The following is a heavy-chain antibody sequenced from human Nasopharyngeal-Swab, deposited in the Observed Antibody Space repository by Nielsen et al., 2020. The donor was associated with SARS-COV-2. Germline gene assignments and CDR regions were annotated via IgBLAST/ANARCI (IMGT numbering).Heavy chain of an antibody. D-gene: IGHD3-16*01. V-gene: IGHV6-1*01. CDR1: GDSVSSNSAA. Sequence: SCAISGDSVSSNSAAWNWISQSPSRGLEWLGRTYYRSKWYNDYAVSVKSRITINPDTSKNQFSLQLNSVTPEDTAVYYCARGLLGEFPGGMDVWGQGTTVTVSS. CDR3: ARGLLGEFPGGMDV. J-gene: IGHJ6*02. CDR2: TYYRSKWYN.